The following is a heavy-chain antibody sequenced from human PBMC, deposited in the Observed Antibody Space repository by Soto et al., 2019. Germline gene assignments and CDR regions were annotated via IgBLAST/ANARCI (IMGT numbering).Heavy chain of an antibody. Sequence: QVQLVESGGGVVQPGRSLTLSCDASGFTFNFYGMHWVRQAPGKGLEWVAVISYDGSDKYYADSVRGRFTISRDNTKNTVWLQMNSLRGEDTAVYYCAKERRYSFDALDLWGQGTFVTVSS. D-gene: IGHD5-18*01. CDR1: GFTFNFYG. V-gene: IGHV3-30*18. CDR2: ISYDGSDK. J-gene: IGHJ3*01. CDR3: AKERRYSFDALDL.